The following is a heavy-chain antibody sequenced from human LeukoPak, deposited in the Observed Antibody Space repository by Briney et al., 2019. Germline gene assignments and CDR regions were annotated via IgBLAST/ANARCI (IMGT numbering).Heavy chain of an antibody. CDR1: GGSITSYH. D-gene: IGHD5-24*01. J-gene: IGHJ4*02. Sequence: SETLSLTCTISGGSITSYHWSWIRQPPGKGLEWIGYIYYSGSTNYNPSLKSRVTISVDTSKNQFSLNLRSVTAADTAVYYCTRGSRDGYNHFDYWGQGTLVTVSS. CDR2: IYYSGST. CDR3: TRGSRDGYNHFDY. V-gene: IGHV4-59*01.